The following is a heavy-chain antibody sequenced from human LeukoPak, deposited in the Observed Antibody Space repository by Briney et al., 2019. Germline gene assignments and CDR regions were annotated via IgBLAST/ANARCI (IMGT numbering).Heavy chain of an antibody. Sequence: ASVKVSCKSSGYTFTGYYMHWVRQAPGQGLEWMGWINPNSGGTNYEQKFQGRVTMTRDTSISTAYMELSRLRSDDTAVYYCARGGSPRALDIWGQGTMVTVSS. J-gene: IGHJ3*02. CDR1: GYTFTGYY. CDR3: ARGGSPRALDI. V-gene: IGHV1-2*02. CDR2: INPNSGGT. D-gene: IGHD3-10*01.